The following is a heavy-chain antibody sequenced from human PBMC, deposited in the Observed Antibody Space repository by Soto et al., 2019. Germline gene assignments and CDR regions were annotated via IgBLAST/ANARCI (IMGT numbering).Heavy chain of an antibody. CDR1: GYSFNSYW. CDR2: IYPGDSDT. V-gene: IGHV5-51*01. J-gene: IGHJ6*02. D-gene: IGHD2-15*01. CDR3: ARHVQGYCSGGSCYSRYFYGMDV. Sequence: PGESLKISCKGSGYSFNSYWIGWVRQMPGKGLEWMGIIYPGDSDTRYSPSFQGQVTISADKSISTAYLQWSSLKASDTAMYYCARHVQGYCSGGSCYSRYFYGMDVWGQGTTVTVSS.